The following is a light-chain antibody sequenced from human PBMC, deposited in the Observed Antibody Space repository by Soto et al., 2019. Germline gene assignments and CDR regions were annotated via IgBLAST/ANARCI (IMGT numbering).Light chain of an antibody. V-gene: IGKV1-39*01. CDR3: QQSYSSPPT. Sequence: DIQMTQSPSSLSASVEDRVIITCRASQSISNHLNWYQQKKGKAPKLLIFAASSLQSGVPSRFSGRRSGPDFTLPLSSLQTEDFQTYYCQQSYSSPPTFGQGTKVDIK. CDR2: AAS. CDR1: QSISNH. J-gene: IGKJ1*01.